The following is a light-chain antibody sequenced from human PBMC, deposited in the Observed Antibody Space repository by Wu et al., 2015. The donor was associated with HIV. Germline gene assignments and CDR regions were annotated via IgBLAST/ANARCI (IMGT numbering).Light chain of an antibody. J-gene: IGKJ1*01. Sequence: IQLTQSPSSLSASVGDRITMTCRASQGIRSYLAWYQQKPGKPPNLLIYAASTLQSGVPSRFSGDKSGTHYTLTISSLQPEDVATYYCQKYNTAPWTFGQGTKVE. CDR3: QKYNTAPWT. CDR2: AAS. CDR1: QGIRSY. V-gene: IGKV1-27*01.